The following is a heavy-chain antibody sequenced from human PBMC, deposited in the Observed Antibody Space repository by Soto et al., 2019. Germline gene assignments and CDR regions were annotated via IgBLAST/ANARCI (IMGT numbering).Heavy chain of an antibody. CDR2: IWYDGGKE. CDR1: GFTIRSYG. CDR3: ARDYSGLNGGIDY. J-gene: IGHJ4*02. D-gene: IGHD5-12*01. V-gene: IGHV3-33*01. Sequence: QVQLVESGGGVVQPGRSLRLSCAASGFTIRSYGMHWVRQAPGKGLEWVAVIWYDGGKEYYADSVKGRSTTSRDNSKNTVSLQMNSLTAEDTAFYYCARDYSGLNGGIDYWGQGTLVTVSS.